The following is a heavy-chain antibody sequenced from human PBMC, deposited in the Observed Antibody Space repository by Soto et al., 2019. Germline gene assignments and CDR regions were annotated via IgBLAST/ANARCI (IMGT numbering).Heavy chain of an antibody. J-gene: IGHJ6*02. Sequence: ASVKVSCKASGYTFTSYDINWVRQATGQGLEWMGWMNPNSGNTGYAQKFQGRVTMTRNTSISTAYMELSSLRSEDTAVYYCAAGYYGSGSYYNPIDYYYYGMDIWGQGTTVTVSS. CDR1: GYTFTSYD. D-gene: IGHD3-10*01. CDR2: MNPNSGNT. V-gene: IGHV1-8*01. CDR3: AAGYYGSGSYYNPIDYYYYGMDI.